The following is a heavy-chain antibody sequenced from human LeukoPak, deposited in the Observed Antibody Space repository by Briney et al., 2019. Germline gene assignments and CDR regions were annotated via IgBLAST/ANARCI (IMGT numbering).Heavy chain of an antibody. D-gene: IGHD1-7*01. Sequence: SQTLSLTCTVSGGSISSGGYYWSWIRQHPGKGLEWIGYIYYSGSTYYNPSLKSRVTISVDTSKNQFSLKLSSVTAADTAVYYCARDSNWNYGYWLDPWGQGTLVTVSS. CDR3: ARDSNWNYGYWLDP. CDR1: GGSISSGGYY. J-gene: IGHJ5*02. CDR2: IYYSGST. V-gene: IGHV4-31*03.